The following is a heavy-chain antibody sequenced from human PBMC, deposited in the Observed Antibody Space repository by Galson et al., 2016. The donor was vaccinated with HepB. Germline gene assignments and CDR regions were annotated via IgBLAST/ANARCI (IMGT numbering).Heavy chain of an antibody. CDR2: ISYNGNNQ. CDR1: GFTSAFTLTNYA. V-gene: IGHV3-30-3*01. CDR3: ARGDYYGSGNYSNWFDP. D-gene: IGHD3-10*01. J-gene: IGHJ5*02. Sequence: SLRLSCAASGFTSAFTLTNYAMHWVRQAPGKGLEWVAVISYNGNNQYYADSVKGRFTISRDISTNILYLQMNSLRPEDTAVYYCARGDYYGSGNYSNWFDPWGQGTLGTVSS.